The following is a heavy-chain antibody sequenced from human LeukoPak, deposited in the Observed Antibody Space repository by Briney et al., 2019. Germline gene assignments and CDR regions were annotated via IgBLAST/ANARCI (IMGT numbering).Heavy chain of an antibody. CDR2: ISYSGST. Sequence: SETLSLTCTVSGVSISSYYWTWIRQPPGKGLEWIGYISYSGSTNYNPSLKGRVTISVDTSKNQFSLKLSSVTAADTAVYYCARDAGTDEYSSSNDYYYFDYWGQGTLVTVSS. J-gene: IGHJ4*02. CDR3: ARDAGTDEYSSSNDYYYFDY. D-gene: IGHD6-6*01. CDR1: GVSISSYY. V-gene: IGHV4-59*01.